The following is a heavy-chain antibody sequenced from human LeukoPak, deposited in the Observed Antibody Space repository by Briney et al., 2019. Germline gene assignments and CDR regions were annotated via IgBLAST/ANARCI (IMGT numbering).Heavy chain of an antibody. CDR1: GDSLNNYY. CDR3: ARSSTSIAAPLTSYYYYGMDV. V-gene: IGHV4-59*01. Sequence: PSETLSLTCTVSGDSLNNYYWSWIRQPPGNGLEWIGYIYYSGSTNYNPSLKSRVTISVDTSKNQFSLKLSSVTAADTAVYYCARSSTSIAAPLTSYYYYGMDVWGQGTTVTVSS. D-gene: IGHD6-6*01. J-gene: IGHJ6*02. CDR2: IYYSGST.